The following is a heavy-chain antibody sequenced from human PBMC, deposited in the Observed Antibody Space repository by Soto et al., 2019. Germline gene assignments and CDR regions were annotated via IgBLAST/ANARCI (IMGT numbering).Heavy chain of an antibody. D-gene: IGHD4-17*01. J-gene: IGHJ6*02. CDR3: ASNGDYGYYYYYYGMDV. CDR2: INPNSGGT. CDR1: GYTFTGYY. Sequence: ASVKVSCKASGYTFTGYYMHWVRQAPGQGLEWMGWINPNSGGTNYAQKFQGWVTMTRDTSISTAYMELSSLRSEDTAVYYCASNGDYGYYYYYYGMDVWGQGTTVTV. V-gene: IGHV1-2*04.